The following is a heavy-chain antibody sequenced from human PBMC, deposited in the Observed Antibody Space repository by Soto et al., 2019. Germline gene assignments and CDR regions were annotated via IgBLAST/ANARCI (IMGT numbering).Heavy chain of an antibody. V-gene: IGHV1-8*01. J-gene: IGHJ6*02. Sequence: QVQLVQSGAEVKKPGASVKVSCKASGYTFTSYDINCVRQATGQGLEWMGWMNPNSGNTGYAQKFQGRVTMTRNTSLRTAYMELSSLRSEDTAVYYCARDHYGSGSTDGMDVWGQGTTVTVSS. D-gene: IGHD3-10*01. CDR3: ARDHYGSGSTDGMDV. CDR1: GYTFTSYD. CDR2: MNPNSGNT.